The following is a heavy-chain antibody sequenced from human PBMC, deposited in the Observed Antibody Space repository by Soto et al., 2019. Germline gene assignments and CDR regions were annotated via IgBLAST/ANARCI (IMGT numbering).Heavy chain of an antibody. D-gene: IGHD3-10*01. CDR1: GFTFTSSA. Sequence: QMQLVQSGPEVKKPGTSVKVSCKASGFTFTSSAMQWVRQARGQRLEWIGWIVVGSGNTNYAQKFQERVTITRDMSKSTAYMELSSLRSEDTAVYYCAAGPGEWFGELYLYGMDVWGQGTTVTVSS. CDR3: AAGPGEWFGELYLYGMDV. CDR2: IVVGSGNT. V-gene: IGHV1-58*02. J-gene: IGHJ6*02.